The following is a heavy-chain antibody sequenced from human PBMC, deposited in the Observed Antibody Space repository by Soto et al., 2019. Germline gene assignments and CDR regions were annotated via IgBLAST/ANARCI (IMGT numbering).Heavy chain of an antibody. D-gene: IGHD3-16*01. Sequence: PSETMSLTCTVSGGSISSGGYHSSWICQHQGKGLVRIRYIYYSGSTNYNPSLKSRVTISVDTSKNQFSLKLSSVTAADTAVYYCARGLWGRSGLYYYYHHGMDVWGQGSTVTASS. V-gene: IGHV4-31*03. CDR3: ARGLWGRSGLYYYYHHGMDV. CDR2: IYYSGST. J-gene: IGHJ6*02. CDR1: GGSISSGGYH.